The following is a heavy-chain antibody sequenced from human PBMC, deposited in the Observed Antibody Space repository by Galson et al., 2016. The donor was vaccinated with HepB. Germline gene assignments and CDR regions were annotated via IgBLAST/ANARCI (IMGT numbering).Heavy chain of an antibody. CDR2: IYPCDSDA. D-gene: IGHD6-6*01. CDR3: ARHLFGSSSDYYGMDV. Sequence: QSGAEVKKPGESLKISCKDSGNSFATNWIGWVRHMPGKGLEWMGIIYPCDSDARYSPSFPSQVTISADKSISTAYLQWSSLKASDTAMYYCARHLFGSSSDYYGMDVWGQGTTVTVSS. CDR1: GNSFATNW. V-gene: IGHV5-51*01. J-gene: IGHJ6*02.